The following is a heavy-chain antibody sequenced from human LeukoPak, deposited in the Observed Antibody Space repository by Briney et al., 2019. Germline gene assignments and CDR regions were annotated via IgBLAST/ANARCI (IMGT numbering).Heavy chain of an antibody. Sequence: GGSLRLSCAASGFTFSSYWMSWVRQAPGKGLEWVSAISGSGDSTYYAHSVKGRFTISRDNSKNSLYLQMNSLRAEDTAVYYCARGDKSSAWYFLDYWGQGTLVTVSS. CDR3: ARGDKSSAWYFLDY. D-gene: IGHD6-19*01. V-gene: IGHV3-23*01. J-gene: IGHJ4*02. CDR1: GFTFSSYW. CDR2: ISGSGDST.